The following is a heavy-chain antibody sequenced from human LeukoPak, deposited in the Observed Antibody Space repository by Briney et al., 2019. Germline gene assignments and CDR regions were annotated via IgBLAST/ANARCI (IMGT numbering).Heavy chain of an antibody. V-gene: IGHV4-31*03. J-gene: IGHJ6*02. D-gene: IGHD3-22*01. CDR2: IYYSGST. Sequence: SETLSLTCTVSGGSISSGGYYLSWIRQHPGKGLEWIVYIYYSGSTYYNPSLKSRVTISVDTSKNQFSLKLSSVTAADTAVYYCARGLSGGYYYDSSGYRAPPYYYYGMDVWGQGTTVTVSS. CDR3: ARGLSGGYYYDSSGYRAPPYYYYGMDV. CDR1: GGSISSGGYY.